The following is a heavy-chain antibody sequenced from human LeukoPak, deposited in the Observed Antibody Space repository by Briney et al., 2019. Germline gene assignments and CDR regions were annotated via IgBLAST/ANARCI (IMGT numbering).Heavy chain of an antibody. Sequence: ASVKVSCKVTGYTLTELSKHWVRQATGQGLEWMGWMNPNSGNTGYAQKFQGRVTITRNTSISTAYMELSSLRSEDTAVYYCARGIADRPDAFHIWGQGTMVTVSS. CDR3: ARGIADRPDAFHI. CDR2: MNPNSGNT. D-gene: IGHD6-6*01. J-gene: IGHJ3*02. CDR1: GYTLTELS. V-gene: IGHV1-8*03.